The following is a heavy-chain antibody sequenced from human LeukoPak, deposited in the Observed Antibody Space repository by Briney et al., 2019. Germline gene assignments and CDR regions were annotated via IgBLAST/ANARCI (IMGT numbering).Heavy chain of an antibody. CDR1: GFTFSSYE. D-gene: IGHD3-10*01. J-gene: IGHJ4*02. Sequence: GGSLRLSCAASGFTFSSYEMNWVRQAPGKGLEWVSYISSSGSTIYYADSVKGRFTISRDNATNSLYLQMNSLRAEDTAVYYCARAQELLWFGELRALDYWGQGTLVTVSS. CDR2: ISSSGSTI. V-gene: IGHV3-48*03. CDR3: ARAQELLWFGELRALDY.